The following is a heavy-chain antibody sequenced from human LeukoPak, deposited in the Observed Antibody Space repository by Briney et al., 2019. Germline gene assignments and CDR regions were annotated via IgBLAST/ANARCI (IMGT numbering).Heavy chain of an antibody. D-gene: IGHD5-24*01. Sequence: PGGSLRLSCAASGFTFDDYAMHWVRQAPGKGLEWVSGISWNSGSIGYADSVKGRFTISRDNAKNSLYLQMNSLRAEDTAVYYCAKDVADGFACVDYWGQGTLVTVSS. CDR2: ISWNSGSI. CDR3: AKDVADGFACVDY. CDR1: GFTFDDYA. V-gene: IGHV3-9*01. J-gene: IGHJ4*02.